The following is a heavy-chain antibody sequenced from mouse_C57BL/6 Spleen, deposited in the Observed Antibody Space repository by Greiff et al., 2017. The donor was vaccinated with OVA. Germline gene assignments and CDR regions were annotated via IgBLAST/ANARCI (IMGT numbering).Heavy chain of an antibody. D-gene: IGHD4-1*01. CDR1: GFTFSSYG. J-gene: IGHJ4*01. V-gene: IGHV5-6*02. Sequence: EVKLVESGGDLVKPGGSLKLSCAASGFTFSSYGMSWVRQTPDKRLEWVATISSGGSYTYYPDSVKGRFTITRDNAKNTLYLQMSSLKSEDTAMYYCARRGNWADYYAMDYWGQGTSVTVSS. CDR2: ISSGGSYT. CDR3: ARRGNWADYYAMDY.